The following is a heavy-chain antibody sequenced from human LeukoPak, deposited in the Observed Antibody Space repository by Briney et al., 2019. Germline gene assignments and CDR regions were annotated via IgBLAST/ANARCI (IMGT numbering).Heavy chain of an antibody. CDR2: MYYSGST. Sequence: PSETLSLTCTVSGGSISSYYWSWIRQPPGKGLEWIGYMYYSGSTNYNPSLKSRVTMSVDTSKNQFSLKLSSVTAADTAVYYCARDSSSWVSSFDYWGQGTLVTVSS. CDR3: ARDSSSWVSSFDY. V-gene: IGHV4-59*12. CDR1: GGSISSYY. J-gene: IGHJ4*02. D-gene: IGHD6-13*01.